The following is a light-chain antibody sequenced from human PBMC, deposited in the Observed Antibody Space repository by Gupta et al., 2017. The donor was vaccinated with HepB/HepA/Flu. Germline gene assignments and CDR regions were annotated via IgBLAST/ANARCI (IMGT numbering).Light chain of an antibody. J-gene: IGLJ2*01. Sequence: QSVLTQPPSASGPPGQRGTISCSGTSSNIGSNTVSWYQQLPGTAPKLLIYNNNQRPSGVPDRFSGSKSGTSASLAISGLQSEDEADYYCAAWDDSLSGVVFGGGTKLTVL. CDR3: AAWDDSLSGVV. CDR2: NNN. CDR1: SSNIGSNT. V-gene: IGLV1-44*01.